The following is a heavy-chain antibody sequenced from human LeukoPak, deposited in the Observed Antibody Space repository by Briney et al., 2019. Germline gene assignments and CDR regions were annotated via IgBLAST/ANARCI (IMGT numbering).Heavy chain of an antibody. CDR3: ARVKRDCSGGSCYSYDY. D-gene: IGHD2-15*01. CDR2: ISGSGDST. Sequence: GGSLRLSCAASGFTFSTSAMSWVRQAPGKGLEWVSGISGSGDSTYYVDSVKGRFTISRDNSKSTLYLHMNSLRAEDTAVYYCARVKRDCSGGSCYSYDYWGQGTLVTVSS. V-gene: IGHV3-23*01. CDR1: GFTFSTSA. J-gene: IGHJ4*02.